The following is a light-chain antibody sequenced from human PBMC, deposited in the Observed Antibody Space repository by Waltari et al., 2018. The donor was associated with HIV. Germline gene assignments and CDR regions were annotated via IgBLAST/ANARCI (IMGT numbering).Light chain of an antibody. CDR2: AAS. V-gene: IGKV1-8*01. CDR1: QGVSNF. Sequence: AIQMTQSPPSLSASTGDRVTITCRASQGVSNFLAWYQQKPGEAPKLLISAASTLQREVPSRFSGSGSDTDFSLTINCLQSEDFATYYCQQYYSFPLTFGGGTRVEVK. CDR3: QQYYSFPLT. J-gene: IGKJ4*01.